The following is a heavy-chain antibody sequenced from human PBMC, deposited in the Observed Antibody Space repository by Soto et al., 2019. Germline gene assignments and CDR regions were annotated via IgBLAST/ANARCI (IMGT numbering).Heavy chain of an antibody. D-gene: IGHD3-10*01. J-gene: IGHJ4*02. Sequence: SETLSLTCTVSVGSITSGGYYWSWIRQHPGKGLEWLGYIYDSGSTFYNPSLKSRITLSVDTSKNQFSLKLSSVTVADTAVYFCARKQAGYFYGIDYWGQGTLVTVSS. CDR1: VGSITSGGYY. CDR2: IYDSGST. CDR3: ARKQAGYFYGIDY. V-gene: IGHV4-31*03.